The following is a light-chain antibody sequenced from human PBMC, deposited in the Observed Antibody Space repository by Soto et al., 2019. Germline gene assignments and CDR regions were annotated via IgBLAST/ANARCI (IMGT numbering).Light chain of an antibody. V-gene: IGKV3-20*01. CDR2: GAS. CDR1: QSVSNNY. J-gene: IGKJ1*01. CDR3: QQYGSSGT. Sequence: EIVLTQSPGTLSLSPGERATLSCRASQSVSNNYLAWYQQKPGQAPRLLIYGASNSATGIPDRFSGSGSGTDFTLTSSRLETEDFAVYYCQQYGSSGTFGQGTKVEIK.